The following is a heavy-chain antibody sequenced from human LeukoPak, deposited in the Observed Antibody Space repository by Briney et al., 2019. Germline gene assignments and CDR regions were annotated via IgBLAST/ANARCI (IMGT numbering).Heavy chain of an antibody. CDR2: IYSGGTT. Sequence: GGSLRLSCAASGFSVSSNYVSWVRQAPGKGLEWVSVIYSGGTTYYADSIKGRFTISRDNSKNTLYLQMNSLRAKDTAVYYCAGRYDSSGYPLHWGQGTLVTVSS. CDR1: GFSVSSNY. J-gene: IGHJ4*02. V-gene: IGHV3-53*01. D-gene: IGHD3-22*01. CDR3: AGRYDSSGYPLH.